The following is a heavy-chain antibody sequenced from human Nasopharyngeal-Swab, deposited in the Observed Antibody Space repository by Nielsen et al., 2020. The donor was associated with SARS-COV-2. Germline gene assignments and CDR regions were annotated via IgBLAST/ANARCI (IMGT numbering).Heavy chain of an antibody. V-gene: IGHV3-7*05. J-gene: IGHJ4*02. CDR1: GFTFRNYW. CDR3: VRGSSDVFGPGVDH. Sequence: GGSLRLSCAASGFTFRNYWMHWVRQAPGKGLEWVSRIIEDGSEKKYVDVTRGRFTISRDNAENSLYLQMNNLRAEDTALYYCVRGSSDVFGPGVDHWGQGSLVTVAS. D-gene: IGHD7-27*01. CDR2: IIEDGSEK.